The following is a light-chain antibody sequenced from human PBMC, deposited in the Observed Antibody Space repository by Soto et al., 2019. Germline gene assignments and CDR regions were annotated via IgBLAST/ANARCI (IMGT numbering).Light chain of an antibody. CDR3: QQYGSSPWT. CDR2: GAS. Sequence: KVLTQSPGTLSLSPGERGTLSCRASQSVRSSYLAWYQQKLGQAPRLLIYGASSRATGIPDRFSGSGSGTDFTLTISRLEPEDFAVYYCQQYGSSPWTFGQGTKVAI. V-gene: IGKV3-20*01. CDR1: QSVRSSY. J-gene: IGKJ1*01.